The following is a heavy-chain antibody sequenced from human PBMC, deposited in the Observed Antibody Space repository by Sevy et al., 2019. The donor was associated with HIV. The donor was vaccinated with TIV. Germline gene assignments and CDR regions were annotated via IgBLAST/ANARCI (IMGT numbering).Heavy chain of an antibody. Sequence: ASVKVSCKASGYTFTGYYIHWVRQAPGQGLEWMGWINPNIGDTNYEQNFQGRVTMTRDTSINTAYMDLRRLKSDDTAVYYCATTTRGYSYDSFPDTFDLWGQGTMVTVSS. J-gene: IGHJ3*01. D-gene: IGHD5-18*01. CDR2: INPNIGDT. V-gene: IGHV1-2*02. CDR3: ATTTRGYSYDSFPDTFDL. CDR1: GYTFTGYY.